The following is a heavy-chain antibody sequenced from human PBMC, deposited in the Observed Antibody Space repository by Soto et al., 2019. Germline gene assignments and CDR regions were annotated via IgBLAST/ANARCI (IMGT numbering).Heavy chain of an antibody. CDR2: ISYTGST. J-gene: IGHJ4*02. CDR3: ARPNDYWNGYGPFDY. D-gene: IGHD3-3*01. Sequence: QVQLQASGPGLVKPSQTLSLTCAVSGRSISSVGYYWSWVRQHPGKGPEWIGSISYTGSTYYNPSLETRLSISLATSGNRFSLRLHSVTAADTAIYYCARPNDYWNGYGPFDYWGQGSLVSVSS. CDR1: GRSISSVGYY. V-gene: IGHV4-31*11.